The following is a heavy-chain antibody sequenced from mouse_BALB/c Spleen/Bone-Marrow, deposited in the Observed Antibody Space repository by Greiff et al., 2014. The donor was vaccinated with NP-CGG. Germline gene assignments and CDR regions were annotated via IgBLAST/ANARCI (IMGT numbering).Heavy chain of an antibody. CDR2: IRNKASGYTT. CDR1: GFTFTDYY. Sequence: EVQVVESGGGLVQPGGSLGLSCATSGFTFTDYYMSWVRQPPGKALEWLGFIRNKASGYTTDYSASVKGRFTISRDNSQSILYLQMNTLRAEDSATYYCAREYGYFDVWGAGTTVTVSS. J-gene: IGHJ1*01. D-gene: IGHD1-1*02. CDR3: AREYGYFDV. V-gene: IGHV7-3*02.